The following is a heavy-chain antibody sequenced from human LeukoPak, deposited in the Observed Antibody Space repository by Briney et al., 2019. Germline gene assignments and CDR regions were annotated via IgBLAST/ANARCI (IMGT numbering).Heavy chain of an antibody. CDR2: IYSGGST. CDR3: ATLNPGNWFDP. V-gene: IGHV3-53*01. Sequence: GGSLRLSCAASGFTFSSYSMNWVRQAPGKGLEWVSVIYSGGSTYYADSVKGRFTISRDNSKNTLYLQMNSLRAEDTAVYYCATLNPGNWFDPWGQGTLVTVSS. D-gene: IGHD1-14*01. J-gene: IGHJ5*02. CDR1: GFTFSSYS.